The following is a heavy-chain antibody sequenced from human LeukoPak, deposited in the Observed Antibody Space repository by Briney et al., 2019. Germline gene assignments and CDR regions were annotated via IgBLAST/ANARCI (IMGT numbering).Heavy chain of an antibody. V-gene: IGHV3-48*01. CDR3: ARDRPFGVVIGYFDY. J-gene: IGHJ4*02. D-gene: IGHD3-3*01. Sequence: PGGSLRLSCAASGFTFSSYSMNWVRQAPGKGLEWVSYISSSSSTIYYADSVKGRFTISRDNAKNSLYLQMNSLRAEDTAVYYCARDRPFGVVIGYFDYWGQGTLVTVSS. CDR2: ISSSSSTI. CDR1: GFTFSSYS.